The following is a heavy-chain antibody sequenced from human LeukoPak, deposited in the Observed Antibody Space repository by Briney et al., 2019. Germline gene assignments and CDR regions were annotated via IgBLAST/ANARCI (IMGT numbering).Heavy chain of an antibody. CDR1: GFTFSSYS. J-gene: IGHJ6*02. CDR3: ASATTVTTYYYYYGMDV. Sequence: GRSLRLSCAASGFTFSSYSMNWVRQAPGKGLEWVSSISSSSSYIYYADSVKGRFTISRDNAKNSLYLQMNSLRAEDTAVYYCASATTVTTYYYYYGMDVWGQGTTVTVSS. D-gene: IGHD4-17*01. CDR2: ISSSSSYI. V-gene: IGHV3-21*01.